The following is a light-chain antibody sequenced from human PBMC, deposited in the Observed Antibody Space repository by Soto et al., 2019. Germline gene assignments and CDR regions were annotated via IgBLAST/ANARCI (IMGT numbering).Light chain of an antibody. J-gene: IGKJ4*01. CDR3: QPANSFPLT. V-gene: IGKV1-12*01. CDR1: QGISSW. CDR2: AAS. Sequence: DIQMPQSPSSVSASVGDRVTITCRTSQGISSWLAWYQQKPGKAPRLLIYAASSLQSGVPSRLSCSGSGRDFTRNTSCLQPDDFAAYYGQPANSFPLTFGGGNKVEIK.